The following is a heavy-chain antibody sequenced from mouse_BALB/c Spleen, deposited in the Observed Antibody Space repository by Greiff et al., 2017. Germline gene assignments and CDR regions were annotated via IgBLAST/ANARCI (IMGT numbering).Heavy chain of an antibody. J-gene: IGHJ2*01. CDR3: ARNRGSSYDY. CDR2: IDPFNGGT. CDR1: GYSFTSYY. V-gene: IGHV1S135*01. Sequence: EVQLQQSGPELMKPGASVKISCKASGYSFTSYYMHWVKLSHGKSLEWIGYIDPFNGGTSYNQKFKGKATLTVDKSSSTAYMHLSSLTSEDSAVYYCARNRGSSYDYWGQGTTLTVSS. D-gene: IGHD1-1*01.